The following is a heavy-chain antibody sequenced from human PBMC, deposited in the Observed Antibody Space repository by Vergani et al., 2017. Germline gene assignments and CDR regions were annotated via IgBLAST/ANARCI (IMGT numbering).Heavy chain of an antibody. J-gene: IGHJ6*02. CDR2: IYTSGST. CDR3: ARNGATISAPTYGMDV. D-gene: IGHD1-26*01. CDR1: GGSISSYY. V-gene: IGHV4-59*10. Sequence: QVQLQQWGAGLLKPSETLSLTCTVSGGSISSYYWSWIRQPAGKGLEWIGRIYTSGSTNYNPSLKSRVTMSVDTSKNQFSLKLSSVTAADTAVYYCARNGATISAPTYGMDVWGQGTTVTVSS.